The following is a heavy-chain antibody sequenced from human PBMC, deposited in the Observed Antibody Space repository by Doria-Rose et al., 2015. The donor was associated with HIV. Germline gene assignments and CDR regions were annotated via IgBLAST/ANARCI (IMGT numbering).Heavy chain of an antibody. J-gene: IGHJ5*01. Sequence: QVQLVQSGPEVKKPGDSVKVSCTASGYTFTSYGISWVRQAPGQGLEWMGWIGVYNGNTIYAQTLQGRVTMTTDTSTSTAYVELRSLRSDDTAVYYCARDALGATPFDSWGQGTLVTVS. D-gene: IGHD1-26*01. CDR3: ARDALGATPFDS. CDR2: IGVYNGNT. V-gene: IGHV1-18*04. CDR1: GYTFTSYG.